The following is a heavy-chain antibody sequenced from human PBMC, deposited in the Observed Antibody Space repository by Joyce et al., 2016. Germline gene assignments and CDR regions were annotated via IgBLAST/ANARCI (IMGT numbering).Heavy chain of an antibody. D-gene: IGHD3-22*01. V-gene: IGHV3-30*18. J-gene: IGHJ4*02. Sequence: QVQLVESGGGVVQPGRSLRLSCEASGFIFSRYGMHWVRQATGKGLEWVAVVSFDGDYKYYTESVKGRFTISRDNSKNTVYLQMDSLRAEDSAVYYCAKDLPVNHYDSSGYLDYWGQGTLVIVSS. CDR1: GFIFSRYG. CDR2: VSFDGDYK. CDR3: AKDLPVNHYDSSGYLDY.